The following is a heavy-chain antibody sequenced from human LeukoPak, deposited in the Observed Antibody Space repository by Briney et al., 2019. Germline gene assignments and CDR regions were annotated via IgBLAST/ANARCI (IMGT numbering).Heavy chain of an antibody. J-gene: IGHJ5*02. V-gene: IGHV4-31*03. CDR2: IYYSGST. CDR3: ARVETQDYDFWSGYGNWFDP. CDR1: GGSISSGGYY. D-gene: IGHD3-3*01. Sequence: SETLSLTCTVSGGSISSGGYYWSWIRQHPGTGLEWIGYIYYSGSTYYNPSLKSRVTISVDTSKNQFSVKLSSVTAADTAVYYCARVETQDYDFWSGYGNWFDPWGQGTLVTVSS.